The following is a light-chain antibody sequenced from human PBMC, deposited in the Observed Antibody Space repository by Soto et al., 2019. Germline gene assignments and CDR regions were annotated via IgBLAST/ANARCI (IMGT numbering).Light chain of an antibody. V-gene: IGKV1-39*01. CDR1: QSISSY. J-gene: IGKJ2*01. CDR2: DAS. CDR3: QQSYSTPEYT. Sequence: DIQMPQSPSSLSASVGDRVTITCRASQSISSYLNWYQQKPGKAPKLLIYDASSLQSGVPSRFSGSGSGTDFTLTISSLQPEDFATYYCQQSYSTPEYTFGQGTKLEIK.